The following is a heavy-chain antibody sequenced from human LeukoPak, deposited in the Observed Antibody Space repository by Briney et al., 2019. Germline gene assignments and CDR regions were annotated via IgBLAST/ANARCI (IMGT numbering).Heavy chain of an antibody. D-gene: IGHD3-3*01. CDR3: ARDSHDFWSGYRNWFDP. V-gene: IGHV4-4*07. Sequence: PSETLSLTCTVSGGSISTYYWSWIRQPAGKGLEWIGRIYTSGTTNYNPSLKSRLTMSVDTSKNQFSLKLSSVTAADTAVYYCARDSHDFWSGYRNWFDPWGQGTLVTVSS. CDR2: IYTSGTT. J-gene: IGHJ5*02. CDR1: GGSISTYY.